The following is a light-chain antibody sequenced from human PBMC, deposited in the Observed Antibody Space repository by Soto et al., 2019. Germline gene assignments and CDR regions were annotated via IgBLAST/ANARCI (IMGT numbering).Light chain of an antibody. CDR3: QQYGSSPPIT. CDR1: QSVSSY. J-gene: IGKJ5*01. CDR2: GAS. Sequence: EIVLTQSPATLSLSPGERATLSCRASQSVSSYLAWYQQKPGQAPRLLIYGASNRATGIPDRFSGSGSGTDFILTISRLEPEDFAVYYCQQYGSSPPITFGQGTRLEIK. V-gene: IGKV3-20*01.